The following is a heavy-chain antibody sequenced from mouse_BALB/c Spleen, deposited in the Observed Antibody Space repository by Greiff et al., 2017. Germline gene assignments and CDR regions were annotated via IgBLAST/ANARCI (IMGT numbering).Heavy chain of an antibody. Sequence: EVQLVESGGGLVKPGGSLKLSCAASGFTFSSYAMSWVRQTPEKRLEWVASISSGGSTYYPDSVKGRFTISRDNARNILYLQMSSLRSEDTAVYYCARVFRITTVVATPIDYWGQGTTLTVSS. D-gene: IGHD1-1*01. CDR1: GFTFSSYA. CDR3: ARVFRITTVVATPIDY. V-gene: IGHV5-6-5*01. J-gene: IGHJ2*01. CDR2: ISSGGST.